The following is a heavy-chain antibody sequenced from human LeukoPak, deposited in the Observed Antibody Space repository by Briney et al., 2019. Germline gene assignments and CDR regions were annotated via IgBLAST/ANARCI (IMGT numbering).Heavy chain of an antibody. CDR1: GYTFTSYY. Sequence: ASVKVSCKASGYTFTSYYMHWVRQAPGQGLEWMGIINPSGGSTSYAQKFQGRVTMTRDMSTSTVYMELSSLRSEDTAVYYCARDQSVAGTPYYFDYWGQGTLVTVSS. J-gene: IGHJ4*02. V-gene: IGHV1-46*01. CDR2: INPSGGST. D-gene: IGHD6-19*01. CDR3: ARDQSVAGTPYYFDY.